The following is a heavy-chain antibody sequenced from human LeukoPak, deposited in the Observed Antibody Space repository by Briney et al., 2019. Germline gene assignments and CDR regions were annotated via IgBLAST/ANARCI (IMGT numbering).Heavy chain of an antibody. CDR1: GGSFSGYY. CDR2: INHSGST. D-gene: IGHD5-12*01. J-gene: IGHJ4*02. V-gene: IGHV4-34*01. CDR3: ARTQWLRRRNPFDY. Sequence: PSETLSLTCAVYGGSFSGYYWSWIRQPPGKGLEWIGEINHSGSTNYNPSLKSRVTISVDTSKNQFSLKLSSVTAADTAVYYCARTQWLRRRNPFDYWGQGTLVTVSS.